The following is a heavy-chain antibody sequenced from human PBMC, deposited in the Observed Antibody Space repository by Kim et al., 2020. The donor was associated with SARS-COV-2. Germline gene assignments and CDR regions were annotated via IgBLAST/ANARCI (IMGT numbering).Heavy chain of an antibody. Sequence: GGSLRLSCAASGFTFSSYGMHWVRQAPGKGLEWVAVISYDGSNKYYADSVKGRFTISRDNSKNTLYLQMNSLRAEDTAVYYCANKGYGSGYWGQGTLVTVSS. V-gene: IGHV3-30*18. CDR3: ANKGYGSGY. CDR2: ISYDGSNK. J-gene: IGHJ4*02. D-gene: IGHD5-12*01. CDR1: GFTFSSYG.